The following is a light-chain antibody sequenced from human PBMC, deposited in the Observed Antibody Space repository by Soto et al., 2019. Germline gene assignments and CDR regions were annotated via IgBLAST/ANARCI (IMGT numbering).Light chain of an antibody. J-gene: IGLJ1*01. CDR1: SSDVGRYNL. CDR3: CSYAGSSTSYNYV. CDR2: EDT. V-gene: IGLV2-23*01. Sequence: QSVLTQPAAVSGSPGQSITISCTGTSSDVGRYNLVSWYHQHPGKAPKLIIYEDTKRPSGVSNRFSGSKSGNTASLTISGLLAEDEADYYCCSYAGSSTSYNYVFGTGTKLT.